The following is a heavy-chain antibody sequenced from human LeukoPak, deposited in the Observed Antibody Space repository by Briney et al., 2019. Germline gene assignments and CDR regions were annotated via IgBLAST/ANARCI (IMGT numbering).Heavy chain of an antibody. D-gene: IGHD2-2*01. CDR2: INHSGST. CDR3: ARAPGYCSSTSCHYFQH. CDR1: GGSFSGYY. Sequence: SETLSLTCAVYGGSFSGYYWSWIRQPPGKGLEWIGEINHSGSTNYTPSLKSRVTISVDTSKNQFSLKLSSVTAADTAVYYCARAPGYCSSTSCHYFQHWGQGTLVTVSS. V-gene: IGHV4-34*01. J-gene: IGHJ1*01.